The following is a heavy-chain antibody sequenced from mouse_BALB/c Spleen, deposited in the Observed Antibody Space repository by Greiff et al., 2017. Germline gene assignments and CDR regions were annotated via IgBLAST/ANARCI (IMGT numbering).Heavy chain of an antibody. J-gene: IGHJ1*01. CDR1: GYSITSGYY. CDR2: ISYDGSN. CDR3: ARPPYYYGSSYWYFDV. Sequence: DVQLVESGPGLVKPSQSLSLTCSVTGYSITSGYYWNWIRQFPGNKLEWMGYISYDGSNNYNPSLKNRFSITRDTSKNQFFLKLNSVTTEDTATYYCARPPYYYGSSYWYFDVWGAGTTVTVSS. V-gene: IGHV3-6*02. D-gene: IGHD1-1*01.